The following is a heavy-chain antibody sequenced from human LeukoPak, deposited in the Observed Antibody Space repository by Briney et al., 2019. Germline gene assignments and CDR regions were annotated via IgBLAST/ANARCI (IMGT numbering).Heavy chain of an antibody. CDR2: INPSGGST. Sequence: ASVKVSCKASGYTFTSYYMQWVRQAPGQGLEWMGIINPSGGSTSYAQKFQGRVTMTRDTSTSTVYMELSSLRSEDTAVYYCARARRAAAGTPDDAFDIWGQGTMVTVSS. D-gene: IGHD6-13*01. V-gene: IGHV1-46*03. CDR1: GYTFTSYY. J-gene: IGHJ3*02. CDR3: ARARRAAAGTPDDAFDI.